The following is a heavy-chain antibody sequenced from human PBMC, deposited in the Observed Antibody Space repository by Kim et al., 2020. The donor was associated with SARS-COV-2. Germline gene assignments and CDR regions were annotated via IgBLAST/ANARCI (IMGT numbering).Heavy chain of an antibody. V-gene: IGHV3-30*03. CDR2: ISYDGSNI. CDR3: TAHSSSKSFDI. Sequence: GGSLRLSCAASGLTFSNYGMHWVRQAPGKGLEWVAHISYDGSNIVYADSVKGRFTITRDNSKNALYLQMNSLRVEDTAVYYTTAHSSSKSFDIWGPGTMVTVSS. CDR1: GLTFSNYG. J-gene: IGHJ3*02. D-gene: IGHD6-13*01.